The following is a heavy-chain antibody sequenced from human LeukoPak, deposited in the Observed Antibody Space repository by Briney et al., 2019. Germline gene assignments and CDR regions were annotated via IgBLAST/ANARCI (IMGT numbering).Heavy chain of an antibody. Sequence: SVKVSCKASGRTFSSSAISWVRQAPGQGLEWMGGIIPIFGTANYATKSQGRVTITTDESTSTTYTELSSLRSEDTAVYYCASVGSGYYPYYFDYWGQGTLVTVSS. CDR2: IIPIFGTA. J-gene: IGHJ4*02. V-gene: IGHV1-69*05. CDR1: GRTFSSSA. CDR3: ASVGSGYYPYYFDY. D-gene: IGHD3-22*01.